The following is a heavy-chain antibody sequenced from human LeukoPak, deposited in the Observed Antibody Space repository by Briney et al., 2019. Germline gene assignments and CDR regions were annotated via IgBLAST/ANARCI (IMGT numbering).Heavy chain of an antibody. CDR1: GFTFSSYW. CDR3: ARGQSTPYSSPSYYFDY. V-gene: IGHV3-7*01. D-gene: IGHD6-6*01. Sequence: PGGSLRLSCAASGFTFSSYWMSWVRQAPGKGLEWVANIKQDGSEKYYVDSVKGRFTISRDNAKNSLYLQMNSLRAEDTAVYYCARGQSTPYSSPSYYFDYWGQGTLVTVSS. CDR2: IKQDGSEK. J-gene: IGHJ4*02.